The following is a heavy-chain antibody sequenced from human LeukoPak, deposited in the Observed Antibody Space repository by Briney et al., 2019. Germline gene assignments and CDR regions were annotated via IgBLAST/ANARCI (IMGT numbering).Heavy chain of an antibody. CDR1: GGSISSYY. J-gene: IGHJ6*03. CDR3: AGVSGTYYDFWSGYPFDYYMDV. V-gene: IGHV4-59*01. Sequence: PSGTLSLTCTVSGGSISSYYWSWIRQPPGKGLEWIGYIYYSGSTNYNPSLKSRVTISVDTSKNQFSLKLSSVTAADTAVYYCAGVSGTYYDFWSGYPFDYYMDVWGKGTTVTVSS. D-gene: IGHD3-3*01. CDR2: IYYSGST.